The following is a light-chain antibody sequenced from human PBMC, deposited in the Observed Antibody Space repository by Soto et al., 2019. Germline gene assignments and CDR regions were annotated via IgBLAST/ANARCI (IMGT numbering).Light chain of an antibody. V-gene: IGKV3-15*01. CDR3: QKFNIWPRK. J-gene: IGKJ1*01. CDR2: YAS. Sequence: ETVMTHSPATLSVSPLERATLSFSSSQSVSSNLALYQQKPGQPPRLLIYYASTRATGIPARFSGSGSGTEFTLTISSLQSEDFAVYYCQKFNIWPRKFGQGTKVDIK. CDR1: QSVSSN.